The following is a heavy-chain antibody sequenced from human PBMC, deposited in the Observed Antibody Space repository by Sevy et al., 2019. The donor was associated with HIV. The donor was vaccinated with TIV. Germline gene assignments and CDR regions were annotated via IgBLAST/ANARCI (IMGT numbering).Heavy chain of an antibody. CDR2: INYDGSDK. CDR1: VFTFSSYG. V-gene: IGHV3-30*02. J-gene: IGHJ4*02. D-gene: IGHD7-27*01. CDR3: AKDPLISLGADLFDS. Sequence: GGSLRLSCATSVFTFSSYGMHWVRQAPGKGLQWVSFINYDGSDKKYGDSVKGRFTISRDNSKNTLYLQMNSLRAEDTGVYYCAKDPLISLGADLFDSWGQGTLVTVSS.